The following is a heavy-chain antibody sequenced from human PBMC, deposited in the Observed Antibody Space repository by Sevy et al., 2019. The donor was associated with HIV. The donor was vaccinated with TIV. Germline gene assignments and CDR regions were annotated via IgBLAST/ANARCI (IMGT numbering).Heavy chain of an antibody. V-gene: IGHV2-5*01. J-gene: IGHJ5*02. CDR3: AHRPSIAVSGTDGFDP. Sequence: SGPTLVKPTQTLTLTCTFSGFSLSTSGVGVGWIRQPPGKALEWLALIYWNDDKRDSPSLKSRLTITKDTSKNQVVLTKTNMARVDTATYYCAHRPSIAVSGTDGFDPWGQGTLVTVSS. CDR2: IYWNDDK. CDR1: GFSLSTSGVG. D-gene: IGHD6-19*01.